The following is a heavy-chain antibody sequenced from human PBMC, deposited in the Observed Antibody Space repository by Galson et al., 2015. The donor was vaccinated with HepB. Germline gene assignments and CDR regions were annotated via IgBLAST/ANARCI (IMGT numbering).Heavy chain of an antibody. CDR1: GYTFTGYY. V-gene: IGHV1-2*04. D-gene: IGHD2-2*01. J-gene: IGHJ6*02. CDR2: INPNSGGT. Sequence: SVKVSCKASGYTFTGYYMHWVRQAPGQGLEWMGWINPNSGGTNYAQKFQGWVTMTRDTSISTAYMELSRLRSDDTAVYYCARDAYCSSTSCYPGRQGGPSEYYYGMDVWGQGTTVTVSS. CDR3: ARDAYCSSTSCYPGRQGGPSEYYYGMDV.